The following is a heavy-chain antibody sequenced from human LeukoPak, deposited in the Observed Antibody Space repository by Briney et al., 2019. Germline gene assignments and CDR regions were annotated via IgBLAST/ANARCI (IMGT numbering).Heavy chain of an antibody. J-gene: IGHJ4*02. CDR3: AKSDGY. CDR2: ISYDGSNK. V-gene: IGHV3-30*18. CDR1: GFTFSSYG. Sequence: GRSLRLSCAASGFTFSSYGMHWVRQAPGKGLEWVAVISYDGSNKYYADSVKGRFTISGDNSKNTLYLQMNSLRAEDTAVYYCAKSDGYWGQGTLVTVSS.